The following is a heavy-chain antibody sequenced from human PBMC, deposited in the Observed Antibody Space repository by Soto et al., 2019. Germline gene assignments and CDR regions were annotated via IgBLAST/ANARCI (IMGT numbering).Heavy chain of an antibody. CDR1: GFIFSSYA. V-gene: IGHV3-23*01. D-gene: IGHD3-10*01. Sequence: ESGGGLAQPGGSLRLSCAASGFIFSSYAMTWVRQAPGKGLEWVSTISSSGDSTYYADSVKGRLTISRDNSKNTLYLQMNSLRAEDTAAYYCTKRLYYNSGSFEYWGQGTLVTVSS. J-gene: IGHJ4*02. CDR3: TKRLYYNSGSFEY. CDR2: ISSSGDST.